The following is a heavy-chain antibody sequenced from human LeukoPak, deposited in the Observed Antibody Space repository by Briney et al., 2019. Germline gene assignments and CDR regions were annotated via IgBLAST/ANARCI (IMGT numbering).Heavy chain of an antibody. V-gene: IGHV4-59*01. J-gene: IGHJ4*02. CDR1: GGSISSYY. D-gene: IGHD3-10*01. CDR3: ARSSSFRGVPFDY. Sequence: PSETLSLTCTVSGGSISSYYWSWIRQPPGKGLEWIGYIYYSGSTNYNPSPKSRVTISVDTSKNQFSLKLSSVTAADTAVYYCARSSSFRGVPFDYWGQGTLVTVSS. CDR2: IYYSGST.